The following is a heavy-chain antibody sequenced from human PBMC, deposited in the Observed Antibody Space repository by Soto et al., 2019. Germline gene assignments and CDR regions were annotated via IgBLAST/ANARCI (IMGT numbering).Heavy chain of an antibody. CDR3: ARKMDRCNPFDF. CDR1: GDSITSGKW. Sequence: QVHLQEPGPGLVKPSDTLSLTCAVSGDSITSGKWWGWIRQPPGKGPEWIGYIHHSGITHYNPSLKSRVTMSMDTSKHLCSLKVTSVTAVDTAVYYCARKMDRCNPFDFWGQGTLVTVSS. V-gene: IGHV4-28*01. CDR2: IHHSGIT. D-gene: IGHD2-2*03. J-gene: IGHJ4*02.